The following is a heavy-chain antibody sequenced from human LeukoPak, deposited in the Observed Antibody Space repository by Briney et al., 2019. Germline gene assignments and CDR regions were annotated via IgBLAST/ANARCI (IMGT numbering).Heavy chain of an antibody. CDR1: GFTVSSDS. D-gene: IGHD6-19*01. Sequence: QTGGSLRLSCTVSGFTVSSDSMSWVRQAPGKGLEWVSFIYSGGSTHYSDSVKGRFTISRDNSKNTLYLQMNSLRAEDTAVYYCARGYSSGWWISPLDYWGQGTLVTVSS. V-gene: IGHV3-53*01. CDR3: ARGYSSGWWISPLDY. CDR2: IYSGGST. J-gene: IGHJ4*02.